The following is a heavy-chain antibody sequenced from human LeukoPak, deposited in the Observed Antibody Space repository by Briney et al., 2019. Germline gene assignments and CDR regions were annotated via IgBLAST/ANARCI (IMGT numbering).Heavy chain of an antibody. J-gene: IGHJ4*02. CDR1: GGSISSGGYY. V-gene: IGHV4-31*03. Sequence: PSQTLFLTCTVSGGSISSGGYYWSWIRQHPGKGLEWIGYIYYSGSTYYNPSLKSRVTISVDTSKNQFSLKLTSVTAADTAVYFCARTLRGLLPRTYWGQGTLVTVSS. CDR3: ARTLRGLLPRTY. CDR2: IYYSGST. D-gene: IGHD3-22*01.